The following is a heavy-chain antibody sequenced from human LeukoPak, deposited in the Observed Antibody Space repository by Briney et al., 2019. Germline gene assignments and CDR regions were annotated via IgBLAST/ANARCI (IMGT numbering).Heavy chain of an antibody. CDR3: ASYRSYGTYYFDY. Sequence: SETLSLTCAVYGGSFSGYYWSWIRQPPGKGLEWIGEINHSGSTNYNPSLKSRVTISVDTSKNQFSLKLSSVTAADTAVYYCASYRSYGTYYFDYWGQGTLVTVPS. D-gene: IGHD5-18*01. J-gene: IGHJ4*02. V-gene: IGHV4-34*01. CDR2: INHSGST. CDR1: GGSFSGYY.